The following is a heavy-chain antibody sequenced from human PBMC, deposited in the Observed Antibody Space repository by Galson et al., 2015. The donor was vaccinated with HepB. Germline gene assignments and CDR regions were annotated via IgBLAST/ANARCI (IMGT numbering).Heavy chain of an antibody. CDR3: ARDYFEREYQLWGYGMDV. J-gene: IGHJ6*02. CDR2: ISSSSSTI. D-gene: IGHD2-2*01. Sequence: SLRLSCAASGFTFSSYSMNWVRQAPGKGLEWVSYISSSSSTIYYADSVKGRFTISRDNAKNSLYLQMNSLRAEDTAVYYCARDYFEREYQLWGYGMDVWGQGTTVTVSS. V-gene: IGHV3-48*01. CDR1: GFTFSSYS.